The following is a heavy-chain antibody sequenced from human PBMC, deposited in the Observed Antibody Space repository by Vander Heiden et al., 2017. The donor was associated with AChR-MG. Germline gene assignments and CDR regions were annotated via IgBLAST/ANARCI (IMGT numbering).Heavy chain of an antibody. CDR1: RLHFSSYS. Sequence: VQLARSGGGLVQPGGSLHCPCAVYRLHFSSYSMNWVRQAPGKGLECVSYISSSSSTIYYADSVKGRFTIARDNAKNSLYLQINSLRDEDTAVYYCARDTSGSPGVWDYWGQGTLVTVSS. CDR2: ISSSSSTI. J-gene: IGHJ4*02. CDR3: ARDTSGSPGVWDY. D-gene: IGHD1-26*01. V-gene: IGHV3-48*02.